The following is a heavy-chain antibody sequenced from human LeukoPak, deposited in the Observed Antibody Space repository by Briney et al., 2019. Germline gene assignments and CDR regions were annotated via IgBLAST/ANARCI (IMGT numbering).Heavy chain of an antibody. J-gene: IGHJ6*02. Sequence: PSETLSLTCTVSGGSISSGDYYWSWIRQPPGTSLEWIGYIYYSGSTYYNPSLKSRVTISVDTSKNQFSLKLSSVTAADTAVYYCARDSPGYYYGMDVWGQGTTVTVSS. V-gene: IGHV4-30-4*01. CDR1: GGSISSGDYY. CDR3: ARDSPGYYYGMDV. CDR2: IYYSGST.